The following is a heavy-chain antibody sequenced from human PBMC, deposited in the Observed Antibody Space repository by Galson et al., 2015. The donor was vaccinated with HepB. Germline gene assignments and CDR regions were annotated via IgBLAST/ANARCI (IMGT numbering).Heavy chain of an antibody. CDR1: GFTFSSYG. CDR2: ISYDGSNK. J-gene: IGHJ6*02. D-gene: IGHD6-19*01. Sequence: SLRLSCAASGFTFSSYGMHWVRQAPGKGLEWVAVISYDGSNKYYADSVKGRFTISRDNSKNTLYLQMNSLRAEDTAVYYCAKDMRGWYVPANFYYYSGMDVWGQGTTVTVSS. CDR3: AKDMRGWYVPANFYYYSGMDV. V-gene: IGHV3-30*18.